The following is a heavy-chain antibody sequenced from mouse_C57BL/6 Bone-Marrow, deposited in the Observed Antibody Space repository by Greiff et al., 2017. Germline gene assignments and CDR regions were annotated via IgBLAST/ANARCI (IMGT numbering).Heavy chain of an antibody. V-gene: IGHV1-64*01. J-gene: IGHJ3*01. CDR2: IHPNSGST. CDR1: GYTFTSYW. CDR3: ARYWAWFAY. Sequence: QVHVKQPGAELVKPGASVKLSCKASGYTFTSYWMHWVKQRPGQGLEWIGMIHPNSGSTNYNEKFKSKATLTVDKSSSTAYMQLSSLTSEDSAVYYCARYWAWFAYWGQGTLVTVSA. D-gene: IGHD4-1*01.